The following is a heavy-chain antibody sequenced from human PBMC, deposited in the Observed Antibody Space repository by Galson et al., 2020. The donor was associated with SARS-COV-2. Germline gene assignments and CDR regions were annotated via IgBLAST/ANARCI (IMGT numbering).Heavy chain of an antibody. CDR3: STDVVVVPAIDY. Sequence: GGSLRLSCAASRFTFRNAWMSWVRQAPGKGLEWVGRIKSKTDGGTTDYAAPVKGRFTILRDDSKNTLYLQMNSLKTEDTAVYYCSTDVVVVPAIDYWGQGTLVTVSS. CDR2: IKSKTDGGTT. D-gene: IGHD2-15*01. V-gene: IGHV3-15*01. CDR1: RFTFRNAW. J-gene: IGHJ4*02.